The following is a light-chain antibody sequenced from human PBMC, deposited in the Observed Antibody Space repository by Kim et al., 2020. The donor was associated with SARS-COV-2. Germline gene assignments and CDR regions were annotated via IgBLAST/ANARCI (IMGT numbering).Light chain of an antibody. CDR1: QSLTGN. CDR3: LQYDTWPSWT. Sequence: EVLMTQSPATLSLSLGERATLSCRASQSLTGNVAWFQQKPGQAPRLVIYGASDRAAGVPARFSGSESGAEFTLTITGLQSDDVGIYFCLQYDTWPSWTFGQGTKVDIK. J-gene: IGKJ1*01. CDR2: GAS. V-gene: IGKV3-15*01.